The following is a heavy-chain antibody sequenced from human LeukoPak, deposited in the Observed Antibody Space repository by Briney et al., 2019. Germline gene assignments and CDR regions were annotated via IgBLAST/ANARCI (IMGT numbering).Heavy chain of an antibody. Sequence: PSETLSLTCTVSGGSISSYYWSWIRQPPGKGLEWIGYIYYSGSTNYNPSLKSRVTISVDTSKNQFSLKLSSVTAADTAVYYCARARNYYGSGSYYKRGWFDPWGQGTLVTVSS. D-gene: IGHD3-10*01. CDR1: GGSISSYY. J-gene: IGHJ5*02. CDR2: IYYSGST. CDR3: ARARNYYGSGSYYKRGWFDP. V-gene: IGHV4-59*12.